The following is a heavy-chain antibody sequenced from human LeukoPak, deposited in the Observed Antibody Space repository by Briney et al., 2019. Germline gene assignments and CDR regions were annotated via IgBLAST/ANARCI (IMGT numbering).Heavy chain of an antibody. D-gene: IGHD3-3*01. Sequence: SETLSLTCTVSGGSISSYCWSWIRQPPGKGLEWIGYIFYSGSTNYNPSLKSRVTISVETSKNQFSLKLSSVTAADTAVYYCVRSDDFWSGYYGYWGQGTLVTVSS. CDR1: GGSISSYC. J-gene: IGHJ4*02. CDR3: VRSDDFWSGYYGY. V-gene: IGHV4-59*01. CDR2: IFYSGST.